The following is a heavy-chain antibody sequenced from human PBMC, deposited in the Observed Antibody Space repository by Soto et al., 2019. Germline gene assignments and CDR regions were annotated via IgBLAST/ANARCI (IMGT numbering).Heavy chain of an antibody. CDR1: GGSFSGYY. J-gene: IGHJ5*02. Sequence: PSETLSLTCAVYGGSFSGYYWNWIRQPPGKGLEWIGEIDNSGYTNYTPSLKSRVTISVDTSKNQFSLRLTSVTAADTAVSYCARVRDWFDPWGQGTLVTVS. CDR2: IDNSGYT. D-gene: IGHD3-3*01. V-gene: IGHV4-34*01. CDR3: ARVRDWFDP.